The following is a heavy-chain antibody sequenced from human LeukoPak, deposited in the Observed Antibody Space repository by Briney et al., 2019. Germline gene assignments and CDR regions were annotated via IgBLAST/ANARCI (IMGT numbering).Heavy chain of an antibody. CDR3: TRTEWPDDWYFDL. V-gene: IGHV3-49*04. J-gene: IGHJ2*01. CDR1: GFTFGDYA. D-gene: IGHD3-3*01. CDR2: IRSKAYGGTT. Sequence: GGSLRLSCTASGFTFGDYAMSWVRQAPGKGLEWVGFIRSKAYGGTTEYAASVEGRFTISRDDSKSIAYLQMNSLKTEDTAVYYCTRTEWPDDWYFDLWGRGTLVTVSS.